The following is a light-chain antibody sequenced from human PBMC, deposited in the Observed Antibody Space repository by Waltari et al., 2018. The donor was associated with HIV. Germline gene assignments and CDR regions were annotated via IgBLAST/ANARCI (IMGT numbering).Light chain of an antibody. CDR2: EVS. Sequence: QSALTQPASVSGSPGQSITISCTGTSRDVGGYTYVSWYQQHPGKAPKLMIYEVSNRPSGVSNRFSDSKSGNTASLTISGLQAEDEADYYCSSYTSSSVVFGGGTKLTVL. J-gene: IGLJ2*01. V-gene: IGLV2-14*01. CDR3: SSYTSSSVV. CDR1: SRDVGGYTY.